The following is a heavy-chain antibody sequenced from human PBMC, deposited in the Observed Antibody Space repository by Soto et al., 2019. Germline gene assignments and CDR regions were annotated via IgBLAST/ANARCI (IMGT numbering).Heavy chain of an antibody. J-gene: IGHJ6*02. CDR2: IKSKTDGGTT. CDR1: GFTFSNAW. CDR3: TTPDLYQLLTVYYYYYGMDV. Sequence: GGSLRLSCAASGFTFSNAWMNWVRQAPGKGLEWVGRIKSKTDGGTTDYAAPVKGRFTISRDDSKNTLYLQMNSLKTEDTAVYYCTTPDLYQLLTVYYYYYGMDVWGQGTTVTVSS. D-gene: IGHD2-2*01. V-gene: IGHV3-15*07.